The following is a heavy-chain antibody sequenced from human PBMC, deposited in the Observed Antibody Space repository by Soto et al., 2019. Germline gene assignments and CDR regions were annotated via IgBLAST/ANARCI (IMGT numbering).Heavy chain of an antibody. Sequence: SETLSLTCAVYGGSFSGYYWSWIRQPPGKGLEWIGEINHSGSTNYNPSLKSRVTISVDTSKNQFSLKLSSVTAADTAVYYCARGYSSSWYVGREYYYYYMDVWGKGTTVTVSS. CDR3: ARGYSSSWYVGREYYYYYMDV. D-gene: IGHD6-13*01. CDR1: GGSFSGYY. CDR2: INHSGST. J-gene: IGHJ6*03. V-gene: IGHV4-34*01.